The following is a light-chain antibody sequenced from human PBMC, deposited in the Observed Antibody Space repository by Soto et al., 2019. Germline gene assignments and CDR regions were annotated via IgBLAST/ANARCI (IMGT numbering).Light chain of an antibody. V-gene: IGKV3-20*01. Sequence: EVVMPQSPATLSLSPVEGVTVGCSASQGIGDTLAWYQHKPGQTPRLLIYDTSTRATGVPARFSGSRSGTDFTLTISRLEPEDFAVYYCQQYGSSPLTFGGGTKVDIK. J-gene: IGKJ4*01. CDR1: QGIGDT. CDR3: QQYGSSPLT. CDR2: DTS.